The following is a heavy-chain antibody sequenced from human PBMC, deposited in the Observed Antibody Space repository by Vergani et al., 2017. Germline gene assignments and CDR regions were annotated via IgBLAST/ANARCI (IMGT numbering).Heavy chain of an antibody. CDR3: VRGGLATIYNWFDP. CDR1: GFTFGDYY. D-gene: IGHD5-24*01. Sequence: VHLVVSGGGLVTPGGSLRLSCSASGFTFGDYYMAWIRLAPGKGLDWVASIKRDGTETFYVDSVQGRFTITRDNAKKFIYLQMNSLRADDTAVYYCVRGGLATIYNWFDPWGQGTRVTVSS. V-gene: IGHV3-7*01. J-gene: IGHJ5*01. CDR2: IKRDGTET.